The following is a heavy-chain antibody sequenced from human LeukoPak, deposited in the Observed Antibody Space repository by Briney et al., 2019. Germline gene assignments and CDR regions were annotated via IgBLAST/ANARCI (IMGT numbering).Heavy chain of an antibody. Sequence: GGSLRLSCAASGFTFSSYSMNWVRQATGKGLEWVSSISSSSSYIYYADSVKGRFTISRDNARNSLYLQMNSLRAEDTAVYYCARDGLAAATLHWCFDLWGRGTLVTVSS. V-gene: IGHV3-21*01. D-gene: IGHD2-15*01. CDR3: ARDGLAAATLHWCFDL. J-gene: IGHJ2*01. CDR1: GFTFSSYS. CDR2: ISSSSSYI.